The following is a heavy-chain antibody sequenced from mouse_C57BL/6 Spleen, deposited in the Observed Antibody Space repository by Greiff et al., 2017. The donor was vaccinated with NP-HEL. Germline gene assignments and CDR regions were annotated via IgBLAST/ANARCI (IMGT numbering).Heavy chain of an antibody. CDR2: ISSGSSTI. D-gene: IGHD1-1*01. CDR1: GFTFSDYG. Sequence: EVHLVESGGGLMKPGGSLKLSCAASGFTFSDYGMHWVRQAPEKGLEWVAYISSGSSTIYYADTVKGRFTISRDNAKNTLFLQMTSLRSEDTAMYYCARDYGSSYGFAYWGQGTLVTVSA. CDR3: ARDYGSSYGFAY. V-gene: IGHV5-17*01. J-gene: IGHJ3*01.